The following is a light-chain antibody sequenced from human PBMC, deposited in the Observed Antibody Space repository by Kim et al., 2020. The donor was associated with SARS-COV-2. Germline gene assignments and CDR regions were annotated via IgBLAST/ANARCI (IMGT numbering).Light chain of an antibody. V-gene: IGLV1-51*01. CDR1: SSNIGNNY. Sequence: GQKVTISCSGSSSNIGNNYVSWYQQLPGTAPKLLIYDNNKRPSGIPDRFSGSKSGTSATLGITGLQTGDEADYYCGTWDSSLSGVVFGGETKLTVL. CDR3: GTWDSSLSGVV. CDR2: DNN. J-gene: IGLJ2*01.